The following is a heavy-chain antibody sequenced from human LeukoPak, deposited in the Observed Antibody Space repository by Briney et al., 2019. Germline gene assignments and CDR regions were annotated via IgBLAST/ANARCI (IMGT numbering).Heavy chain of an antibody. J-gene: IGHJ3*02. CDR1: GFTFSSYW. CDR3: AKDWLPLGVRSAFDI. V-gene: IGHV3-74*01. Sequence: PGGSLRLSCAASGFTFSSYWMHWVRHAPGKGLVWVSRINSDGSSTSYADSVKGRFTISRDNAKNTLYLQMNSLRAEDTAVYYCAKDWLPLGVRSAFDIWGQGTMVTVSS. D-gene: IGHD3-3*01. CDR2: INSDGSST.